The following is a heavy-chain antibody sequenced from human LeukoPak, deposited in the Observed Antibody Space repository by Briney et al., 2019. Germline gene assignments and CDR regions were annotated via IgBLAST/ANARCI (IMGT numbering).Heavy chain of an antibody. D-gene: IGHD1-7*01. J-gene: IGHJ4*02. V-gene: IGHV3-13*05. CDR1: GFTFSSYD. Sequence: GGSLRLSCAASGFTFSSYDMHWVRQATGKGLEWLSAIGTAGDPYYPGSVKGRFTISRENAKNSLYLQMNSLRAGDTAVYYCARGTSLTGTTAQPTFDYWGQGTLVTVSS. CDR2: IGTAGDP. CDR3: ARGTSLTGTTAQPTFDY.